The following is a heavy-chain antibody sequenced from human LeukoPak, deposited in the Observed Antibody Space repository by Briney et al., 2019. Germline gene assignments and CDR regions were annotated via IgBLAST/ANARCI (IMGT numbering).Heavy chain of an antibody. J-gene: IGHJ4*02. V-gene: IGHV1-8*02. CDR3: ARGQQLGKDFDY. D-gene: IGHD6-13*01. CDR2: MNPNSGNT. Sequence: GASVKVSCKASGYTFSSYDISWVRQATGQGLEWVGWMNPNSGNTGYAQKFQGRVTMTRNTSISTAYMELSSLRSEDTAVYYCARGQQLGKDFDYWGQGTLVTVSS. CDR1: GYTFSSYD.